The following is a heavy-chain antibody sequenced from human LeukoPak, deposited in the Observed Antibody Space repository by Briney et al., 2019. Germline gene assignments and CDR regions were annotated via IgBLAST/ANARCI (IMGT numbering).Heavy chain of an antibody. CDR1: GYIFTGYC. CDR3: ARGRGGCGGSNWFDP. Sequence: ASVKVSCKASGYIFTGYCMHWVRQAPGQGLEWMGWINPNSGGTVYAQKLQGRVTMTRDMSISTAYMELNRLKSDDTAMYYCARGRGGCGGSNWFDPWGQGTLVTVSS. D-gene: IGHD6-19*01. CDR2: INPNSGGT. J-gene: IGHJ5*02. V-gene: IGHV1-2*02.